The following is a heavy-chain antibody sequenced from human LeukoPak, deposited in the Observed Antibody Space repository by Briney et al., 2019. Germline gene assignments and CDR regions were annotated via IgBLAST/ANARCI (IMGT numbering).Heavy chain of an antibody. D-gene: IGHD3-22*01. CDR1: GFNFSSYA. CDR3: ARGDYYDSSGYYYVFGY. V-gene: IGHV3-30*04. CDR2: ISYDGSNK. J-gene: IGHJ4*02. Sequence: GGSLRLSCAASGFNFSSYAMHWVRQAPGKGLEWVAVISYDGSNKYYADSVKGRFTISRDNSKNTLYLQMNSLRAEDTAVYYCARGDYYDSSGYYYVFGYWGQGTLVTVSS.